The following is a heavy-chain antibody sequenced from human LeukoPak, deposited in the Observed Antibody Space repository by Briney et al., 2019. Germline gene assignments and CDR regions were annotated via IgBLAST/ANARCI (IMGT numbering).Heavy chain of an antibody. V-gene: IGHV1-24*01. D-gene: IGHD1-26*01. CDR3: ATWELPPYNWFDP. Sequence: ASVKVSCEVSGYTLTELCMHWVRQAPGKGREWMGGFDPEDGETIYAQKFQGRVTMTEDTSTDTAYMELSSLRSEDTAVYYCATWELPPYNWFDPWGQGTLVTVSS. CDR1: GYTLTELC. J-gene: IGHJ5*02. CDR2: FDPEDGET.